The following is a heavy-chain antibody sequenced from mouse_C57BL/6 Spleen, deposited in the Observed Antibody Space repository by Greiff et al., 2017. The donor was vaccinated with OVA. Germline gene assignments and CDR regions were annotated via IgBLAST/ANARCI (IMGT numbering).Heavy chain of an antibody. Sequence: VQLQESGAELVRPGASVTLSCKASGYTFTDYEMHWVKQTPVHGLEWIGAIDPETGGTAYNQKFKGKAILTADKSSSTAYMELRSLTSEDSAVDYCTRRATGYAMDYWGQGTSVTVSS. CDR2: IDPETGGT. V-gene: IGHV1-15*01. CDR1: GYTFTDYE. CDR3: TRRATGYAMDY. J-gene: IGHJ4*01. D-gene: IGHD3-1*01.